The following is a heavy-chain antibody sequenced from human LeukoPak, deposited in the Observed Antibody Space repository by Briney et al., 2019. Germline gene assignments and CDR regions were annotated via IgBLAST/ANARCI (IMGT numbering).Heavy chain of an antibody. CDR2: INSDGSST. J-gene: IGHJ4*02. Sequence: GGSLRLSCAASGFTFSSYWMHWVRQAPGKGLVWVSRINSDGSSTSYADSVKGRFTISRDNAKNTLYLQMNSLRAEDTAVYYCARSYGSGSYCAVSPSDYWGQGTLVTASS. D-gene: IGHD3-10*01. V-gene: IGHV3-74*01. CDR3: ARSYGSGSYCAVSPSDY. CDR1: GFTFSSYW.